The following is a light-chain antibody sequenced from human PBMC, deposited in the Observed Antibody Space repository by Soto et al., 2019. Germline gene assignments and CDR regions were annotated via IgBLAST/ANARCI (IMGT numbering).Light chain of an antibody. CDR2: RAS. J-gene: IGKJ1*01. CDR1: QSVSSN. V-gene: IGKV3-15*01. Sequence: EIVMTQSPATLSVSPGERATLSCRASQSVSSNLAWYQQNPGQAPRLLIYRASTRATGIPARFSGSGSGTEFTLTISSLQSEDFAVYYCQQYNNWPQTFGQGTKVEIK. CDR3: QQYNNWPQT.